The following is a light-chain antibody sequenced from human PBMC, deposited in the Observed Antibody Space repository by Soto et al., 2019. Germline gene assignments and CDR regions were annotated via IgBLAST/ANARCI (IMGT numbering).Light chain of an antibody. V-gene: IGLV2-14*01. CDR3: FSYTSSTAYV. J-gene: IGLJ1*01. CDR2: EVS. Sequence: QSVLTQPASVSGSPGQSITISCTGTSSDVGGYKYVSWYQLHPGKAPKLMIYEVSTRPSGISNRFSASQSGNTASLTISGLQAEDEADYYCFSYTSSTAYVFGTGTKVTVL. CDR1: SSDVGGYKY.